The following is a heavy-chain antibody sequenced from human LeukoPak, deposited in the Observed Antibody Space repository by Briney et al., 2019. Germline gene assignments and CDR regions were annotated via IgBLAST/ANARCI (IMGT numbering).Heavy chain of an antibody. CDR2: MSNDGSKE. CDR1: GFTLSSHS. V-gene: IGHV3-30*04. CDR3: AKGSSNLYDAFDI. J-gene: IGHJ3*02. Sequence: QAGGSLRLSCTVSGFTLSSHSMHWVRQAPGQGLEWVAVMSNDGSKEYYADSVKGRFTISTDNTTNTLYLQMNSPRAEETAVCYFAKGSSNLYDAFDIWGQGTMVTVSS. D-gene: IGHD4-11*01.